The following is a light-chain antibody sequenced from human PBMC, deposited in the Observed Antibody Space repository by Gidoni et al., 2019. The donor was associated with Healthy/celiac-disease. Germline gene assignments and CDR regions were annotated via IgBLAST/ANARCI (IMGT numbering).Light chain of an antibody. Sequence: QSALTQPASVSGSPGPSITISCTGTSSDVGGYNYVSWYQQHPGKAPKLMIYEVSNRPSGVSNRFSGSKSGNTASLTISGLQAEDEADYYCSSYTSLRGYVFGTGTKVTVL. CDR2: EVS. V-gene: IGLV2-14*01. CDR3: SSYTSLRGYV. J-gene: IGLJ1*01. CDR1: SSDVGGYNY.